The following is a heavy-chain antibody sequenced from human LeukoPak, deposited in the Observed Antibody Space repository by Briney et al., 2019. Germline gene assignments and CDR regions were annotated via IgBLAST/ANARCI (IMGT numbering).Heavy chain of an antibody. Sequence: GGSLRLSCAASGFTFSSYAMHWVRQAPGKGLEWVAVISYDGSNKYYADSVKGRFTISRDNSKNTLYLQMNSLRAEDTAVYYCARDLARSADYWGQGTLVTVSS. CDR2: ISYDGSNK. CDR3: ARDLARSADY. CDR1: GFTFSSYA. J-gene: IGHJ4*02. V-gene: IGHV3-30-3*01.